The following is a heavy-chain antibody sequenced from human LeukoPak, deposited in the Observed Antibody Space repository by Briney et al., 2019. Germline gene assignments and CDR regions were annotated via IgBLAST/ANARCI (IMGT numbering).Heavy chain of an antibody. CDR1: GGSISSSSYY. Sequence: SETLSLTCTVSGGSISSSSYYWGWIRQPPGKGLEWIGSIYYSGSTYYNPSLKSRVTISVDTSKNQFSLKLSSVTAADTAVYYCAREVGYSTSWYGRFDPWGQGTLVTVSS. D-gene: IGHD2-2*01. J-gene: IGHJ5*02. V-gene: IGHV4-39*02. CDR3: AREVGYSTSWYGRFDP. CDR2: IYYSGST.